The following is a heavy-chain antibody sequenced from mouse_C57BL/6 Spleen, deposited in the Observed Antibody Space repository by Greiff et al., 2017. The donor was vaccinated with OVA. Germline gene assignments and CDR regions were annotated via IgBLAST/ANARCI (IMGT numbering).Heavy chain of an antibody. J-gene: IGHJ2*01. CDR3: ARDGTGTGNFDY. Sequence: EVQRVESGGGLVQSGRSLRLSCATSGFTFSDFYMEWVRQAPGKGLEWIAASRNKANDYTTEYSASVKGRFIVSRDTSQSILYLQMNALRAEDTAIYYCARDGTGTGNFDYWGQGTTLTVSS. CDR2: SRNKANDYTT. D-gene: IGHD4-1*01. V-gene: IGHV7-1*01. CDR1: GFTFSDFY.